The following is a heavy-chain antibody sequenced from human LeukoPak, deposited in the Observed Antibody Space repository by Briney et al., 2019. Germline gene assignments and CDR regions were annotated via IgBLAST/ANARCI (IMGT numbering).Heavy chain of an antibody. CDR1: GFTFSSYG. CDR2: ISGSGGST. CDR3: LTGYSSHWCNEGNY. D-gene: IGHD6-19*01. V-gene: IGHV3-23*01. J-gene: IGHJ4*02. Sequence: PGGSLRLSCAASGFTFSSYGMRWARQAPGKGLEWVSGISGSGGSTYYADSVKGRFTISRDNAKNSLYLQMNSLRADDTAVYFCLTGYSSHWCNEGNYWGQGILVTVSS.